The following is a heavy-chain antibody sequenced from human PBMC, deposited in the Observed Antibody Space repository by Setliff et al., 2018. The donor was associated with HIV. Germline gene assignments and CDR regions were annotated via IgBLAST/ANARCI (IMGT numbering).Heavy chain of an antibody. CDR2: IYHSGTT. CDR3: ARDGGSSGWYFVLGYSDY. Sequence: SETLSLTCAVSGYSISSGYYWGWIRQPPGKGLEWVGSIYHSGTTYYNPSLKSRVTISVDTSKNQFSLKLNSVTAADTAMYYCARDGGSSGWYFVLGYSDYWGPGTLVTVSS. J-gene: IGHJ4*02. D-gene: IGHD6-19*01. V-gene: IGHV4-38-2*02. CDR1: GYSISSGYY.